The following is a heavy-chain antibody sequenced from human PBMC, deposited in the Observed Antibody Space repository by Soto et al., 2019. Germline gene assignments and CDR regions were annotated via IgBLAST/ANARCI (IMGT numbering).Heavy chain of an antibody. V-gene: IGHV4-39*01. CDR3: ARPPHLGGMLYWYFDL. D-gene: IGHD3-10*01. J-gene: IGHJ2*01. CDR1: GASISNSNYY. CDR2: VYYSGAT. Sequence: QMQLQESGPGLLRPSETLSLACTVSGASISNSNYYWAWIRQSPGKGLELIGSVYYSGATHYSPSLKSRVTISIDTSQNQFSLRLRSVSAADTAVYYCARPPHLGGMLYWYFDLWGRGALVTVSS.